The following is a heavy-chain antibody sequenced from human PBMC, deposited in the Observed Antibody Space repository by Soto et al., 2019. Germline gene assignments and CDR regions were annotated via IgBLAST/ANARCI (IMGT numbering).Heavy chain of an antibody. D-gene: IGHD3-3*01. V-gene: IGHV1-2*02. CDR1: GYPFTGYY. CDR2: INPNSGGT. CDR3: ARSPYYDLWSGYKTQREKERWFDP. J-gene: IGHJ5*02. Sequence: XSVKVSCNASGYPFTGYYMHWVRQAPGQGLEWMGWINPNSGGTNYAQKFQCRVTMTRDTSISTAYMELSRLRSDDTAVYYCARSPYYDLWSGYKTQREKERWFDPWGQGTLVTVSS.